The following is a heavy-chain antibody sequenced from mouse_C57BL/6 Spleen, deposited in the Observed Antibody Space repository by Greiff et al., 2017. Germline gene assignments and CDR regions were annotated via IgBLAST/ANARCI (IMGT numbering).Heavy chain of an antibody. J-gene: IGHJ1*03. CDR3: ARRGGSSFWYFDV. D-gene: IGHD1-1*01. CDR2: IYPGDGDT. Sequence: QVQLKQSGPELVKPGASVKISCKASGYAFSSSWMNWVKQRPGKGLEWIGRIYPGDGDTNYNGKFKGKATLTADKSSSTAYMQLSSLTSEDSAVYFCARRGGSSFWYFDVWGTGTTVTVSS. CDR1: GYAFSSSW. V-gene: IGHV1-82*01.